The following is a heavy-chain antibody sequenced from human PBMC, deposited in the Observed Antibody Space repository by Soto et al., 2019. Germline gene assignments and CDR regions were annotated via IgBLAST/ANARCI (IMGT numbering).Heavy chain of an antibody. CDR1: GFIFDNYA. CDR3: AKMKQGYLYY. J-gene: IGHJ4*02. Sequence: EVQLLESGGGLVQPGGSLRLSCAASGFIFDNYAMNWVRQAPGKGLEWISTISGGGGATYYADSVKGRFTISGDSSKGTVYLQMHSLRAEDTAIYYCAKMKQGYLYYWCQGTQVIVSS. CDR2: ISGGGGAT. V-gene: IGHV3-23*01.